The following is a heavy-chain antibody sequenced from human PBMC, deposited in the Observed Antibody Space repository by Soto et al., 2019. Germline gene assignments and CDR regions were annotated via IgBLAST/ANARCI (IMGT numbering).Heavy chain of an antibody. Sequence: GESLKISCKTSGYSLTTYWFAWVRQMPGKGLEWMGIIYLSDSDTIYSPSAQGHFTISADKSIKTAYLQWSSLKASDTAIYYCATTFDYDGYFDPWGQGTQVTVSS. CDR3: ATTFDYDGYFDP. V-gene: IGHV5-51*01. D-gene: IGHD4-17*01. CDR2: IYLSDSDT. CDR1: GYSLTTYW. J-gene: IGHJ5*02.